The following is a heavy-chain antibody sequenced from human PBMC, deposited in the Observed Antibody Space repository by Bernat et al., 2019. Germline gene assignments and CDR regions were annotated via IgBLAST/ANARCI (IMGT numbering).Heavy chain of an antibody. V-gene: IGHV2-5*02. D-gene: IGHD2/OR15-2a*01. Sequence: QITLKESGPTLVKPTPTLTLTCTFSGFSLSPSGVGVGWIRQPPGKALEWLALIYWDDDKRYSPSLKSRLSITKDISRDQVVLTMTNMDPADTATYYCAHRLGYGNTDWNGVCFDPWGQGTLVTVSS. CDR1: GFSLSPSGVG. CDR3: AHRLGYGNTDWNGVCFDP. CDR2: IYWDDDK. J-gene: IGHJ5*02.